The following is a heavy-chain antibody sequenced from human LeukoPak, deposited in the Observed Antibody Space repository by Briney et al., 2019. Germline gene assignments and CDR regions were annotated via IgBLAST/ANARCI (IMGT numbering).Heavy chain of an antibody. CDR3: ARVGYYYDSSGYFDY. CDR2: IYTSGST. Sequence: SETLSHTCTVSGGSISSGSYYWSWIRQPAGKGLEWIGRIYTSGSTNYNPSLKSRVTISVDTSKNQFSLKLSSVTAADTAVYYCARVGYYYDSSGYFDYWGQGTLVTVPS. V-gene: IGHV4-61*02. J-gene: IGHJ4*02. CDR1: GGSISSGSYY. D-gene: IGHD3-22*01.